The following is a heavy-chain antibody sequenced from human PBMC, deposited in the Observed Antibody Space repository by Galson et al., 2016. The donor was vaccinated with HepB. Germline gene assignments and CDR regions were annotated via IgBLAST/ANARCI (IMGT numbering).Heavy chain of an antibody. V-gene: IGHV3-33*01. CDR3: ARGSDYVWGSLSYFDY. CDR2: MWFDGSNK. CDR1: GFTFSSYG. Sequence: SLRLSCAASGFTFSSYGMHWVRQAPGKGLEWVAVMWFDGSNKNYADSVKGRFTISRDNSKNTLYLQMNGLRAEDTAVYYCARGSDYVWGSLSYFDYWGQGTLVTVSS. J-gene: IGHJ4*02. D-gene: IGHD3-16*01.